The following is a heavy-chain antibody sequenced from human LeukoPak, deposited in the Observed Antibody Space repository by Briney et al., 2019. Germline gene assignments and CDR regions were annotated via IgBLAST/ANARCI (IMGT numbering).Heavy chain of an antibody. D-gene: IGHD6-13*01. J-gene: IGHJ4*02. CDR1: GFTFSSYG. Sequence: SGGSLRLSCAASGFTFSSYGISWVRQAPGQGLEWMGWISAYNGNTNYAQKLQGRVTMTTDTSTSTAYMELRSLRSDDTAVYYCARGSGSSFDYWGQGTLVTVSS. CDR2: ISAYNGNT. V-gene: IGHV1-18*01. CDR3: ARGSGSSFDY.